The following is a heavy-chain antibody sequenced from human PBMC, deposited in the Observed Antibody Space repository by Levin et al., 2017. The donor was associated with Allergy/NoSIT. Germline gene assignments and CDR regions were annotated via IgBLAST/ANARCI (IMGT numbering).Heavy chain of an antibody. CDR3: ARVRRRSSGWTPPC. D-gene: IGHD6-19*01. CDR1: GFTFDDYG. CDR2: INWNGGST. V-gene: IGHV3-20*04. J-gene: IGHJ4*02. Sequence: GESLKISCAASGFTFDDYGMSWVRQAPGKGLEWVSGINWNGGSTGYADSVKGRFTISRDNAKNSLYLQMNSLRAEDTALYYCARVRRRSSGWTPPCWGQGTLVTVSS.